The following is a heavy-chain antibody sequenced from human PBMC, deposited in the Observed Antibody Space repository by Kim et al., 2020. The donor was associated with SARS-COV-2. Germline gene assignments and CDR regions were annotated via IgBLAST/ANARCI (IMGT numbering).Heavy chain of an antibody. Sequence: GGSLRLSCAASGFTVISNYMSWVRQAPGKGLEWVSVIYSGGSTYYADSVKGRLTISRDNSKNTLFLQMNSLRAEDTAVYYCVRDEGPETLNNWFDPWGQGTLVTVSS. J-gene: IGHJ5*02. CDR2: IYSGGST. CDR3: VRDEGPETLNNWFDP. V-gene: IGHV3-53*01. CDR1: GFTVISNY.